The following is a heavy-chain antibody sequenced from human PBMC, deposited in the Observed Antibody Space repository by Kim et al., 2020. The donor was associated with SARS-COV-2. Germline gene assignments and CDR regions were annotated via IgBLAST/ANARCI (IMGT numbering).Heavy chain of an antibody. CDR2: ISSSSSYI. D-gene: IGHD4-17*01. CDR3: ARDHYDYGDYGLYFDY. J-gene: IGHJ4*02. CDR1: GFTFSSYS. V-gene: IGHV3-21*01. Sequence: GGSLRLSCAVSGFTFSSYSMNWVRQAPGKGLEWVSSISSSSSYIYYADSVKGRFTISRDNAKNSLYLQMNSLRAEDTAVYYCARDHYDYGDYGLYFDYWGQGTLVTVSS.